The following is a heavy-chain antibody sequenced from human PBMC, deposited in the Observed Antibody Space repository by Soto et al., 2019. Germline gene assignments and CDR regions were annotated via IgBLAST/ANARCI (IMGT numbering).Heavy chain of an antibody. Sequence: PSETLSLTCTVSGGSISSDGFYWSWIRQPPGKGLEWIAYSYYSGSTYYNPSLKSRVTTSLDASKTQFSLKLSTVTAADTAIYYCARADTSMDATDDWGLGTLVTVSS. D-gene: IGHD5-18*01. CDR1: GGSISSDGFY. J-gene: IGHJ4*02. CDR3: ARADTSMDATDD. CDR2: SYYSGST. V-gene: IGHV4-30-4*01.